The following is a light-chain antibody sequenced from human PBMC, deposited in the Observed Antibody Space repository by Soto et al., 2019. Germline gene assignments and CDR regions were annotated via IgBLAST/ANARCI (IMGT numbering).Light chain of an antibody. Sequence: QSALTQPASVSGSPGQSIIISCTGTSSDVGGHDYVSWYQQHPGKAPKLMLYEVSNRPSGVSNRFSGSKSGNTASLTISGLQAEDEADYYCSSYTSSSSYVVFGEGTKLTVL. CDR3: SSYTSSSSYVV. J-gene: IGLJ2*01. V-gene: IGLV2-14*01. CDR2: EVS. CDR1: SSDVGGHDY.